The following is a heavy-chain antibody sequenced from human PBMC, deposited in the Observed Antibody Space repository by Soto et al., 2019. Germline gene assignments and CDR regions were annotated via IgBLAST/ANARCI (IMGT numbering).Heavy chain of an antibody. CDR1: GGTFGSYA. V-gene: IGHV1-69*01. CDR3: ATALGCRSTSCTLDY. Sequence: QVQLVQSGAEVKKPGSSVKVSCKASGGTFGSYAFSWVRQAPGQGLEWMGGIIPVSGAAHYAQKFQGRVTITAHESTSTAYMELSSLSSQDTAVYYCATALGCRSTSCTLDYWGQGTRVIVSS. CDR2: IIPVSGAA. J-gene: IGHJ4*02. D-gene: IGHD2-2*01.